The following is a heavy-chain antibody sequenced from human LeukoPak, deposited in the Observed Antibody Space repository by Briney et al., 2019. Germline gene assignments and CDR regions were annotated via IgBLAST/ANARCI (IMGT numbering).Heavy chain of an antibody. CDR1: GFTFSDYY. V-gene: IGHV3-11*04. J-gene: IGHJ6*03. D-gene: IGHD6-6*01. Sequence: GGSLRLSCAASGFTFSDYYMSWIRQAPGEGLEWVSYISSSGSAIYYADSVKGRFTISRDNAKNSLSLQMNSLRVEDTAVYYCARPKRPYSYYYMDVWGKGTTVTVSS. CDR2: ISSSGSAI. CDR3: ARPKRPYSYYYMDV.